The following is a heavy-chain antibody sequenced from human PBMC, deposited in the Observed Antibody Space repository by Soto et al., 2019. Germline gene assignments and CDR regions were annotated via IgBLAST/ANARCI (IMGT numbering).Heavy chain of an antibody. CDR3: ARNRRLAAAGHYYYAMDV. CDR1: GGSVSSGSYY. D-gene: IGHD6-13*01. Sequence: QVQLQESGPGLVKPSETLSLTCTVSGGSVSSGSYYWSWIRQPPGKGLEWIGYIYYSGSTNYNPSLKSPVIITADTSKNHFTLKLSSVTAADTALYYCARNRRLAAAGHYYYAMDVWGKGTTVTVSS. CDR2: IYYSGST. J-gene: IGHJ6*04. V-gene: IGHV4-61*03.